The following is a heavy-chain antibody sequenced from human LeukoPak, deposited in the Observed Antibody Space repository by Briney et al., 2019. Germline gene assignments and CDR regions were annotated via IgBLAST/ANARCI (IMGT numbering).Heavy chain of an antibody. CDR2: IWPGDSDT. CDR3: ARFYGGNLPFDP. V-gene: IGHV5-51*01. D-gene: IGHD4-23*01. Sequence: GESLKIPCKGSGYTFTNYWIGWVRQMPGKGLEWMGVIWPGDSDTRYSPSFQGQVTISADKSITTAYLQWRSLKASDTAIYYCARFYGGNLPFDPWGQGTLVTVSS. J-gene: IGHJ5*02. CDR1: GYTFTNYW.